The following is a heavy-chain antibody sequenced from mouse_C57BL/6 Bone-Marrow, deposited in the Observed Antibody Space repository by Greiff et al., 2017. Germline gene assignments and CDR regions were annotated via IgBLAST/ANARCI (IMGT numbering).Heavy chain of an antibody. J-gene: IGHJ4*01. CDR2: ISNLAYSI. CDR1: GFTFSDYG. D-gene: IGHD1-1*01. CDR3: ARRLRFYAMDY. V-gene: IGHV5-15*04. Sequence: EVKLMESGGGLVQPGGSLKLSCAASGFTFSDYGMAWVRQAPRKGPAWVAFISNLAYSIYYADTVTGRFTISRENAKNTLYLEMSSLRSEDTAMYYCARRLRFYAMDYWGQGTSVTVSS.